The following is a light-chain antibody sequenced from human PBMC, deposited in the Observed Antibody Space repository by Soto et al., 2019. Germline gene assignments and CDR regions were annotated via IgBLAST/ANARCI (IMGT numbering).Light chain of an antibody. J-gene: IGLJ1*01. CDR3: AAWDDSLTYV. CDR2: SNN. CDR1: SSNIGSNT. V-gene: IGLV1-44*01. Sequence: QSVLTQPPSASGTPGQRVTISCSGSSSNIGSNTVNWYQQLPGTAPKLLIYSNNQRPSGVPDRFSGSKSGTSASLAISGLQSEDEADYYCAAWDDSLTYVFGTVTKLTVL.